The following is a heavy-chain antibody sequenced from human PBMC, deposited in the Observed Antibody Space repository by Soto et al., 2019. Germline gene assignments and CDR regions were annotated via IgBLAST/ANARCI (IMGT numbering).Heavy chain of an antibody. CDR2: IKSKTDGGTT. Sequence: PGGSLRLSCAASGFTFSNAWMSWVRQAPGKGLEWVGRIKSKTDGGTTDYAAPVKGRFTISRDDSKNTLYLQMNSLKTEDTAVYYCTTLYCSGGSCYSGYYYYYYMDVWGKGTTVTVSS. V-gene: IGHV3-15*01. D-gene: IGHD2-15*01. CDR3: TTLYCSGGSCYSGYYYYYYMDV. J-gene: IGHJ6*03. CDR1: GFTFSNAW.